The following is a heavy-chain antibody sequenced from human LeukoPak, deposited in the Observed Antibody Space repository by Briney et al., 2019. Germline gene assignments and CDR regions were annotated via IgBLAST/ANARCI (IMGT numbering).Heavy chain of an antibody. CDR1: GYTFTSYY. CDR3: ARGSAYGDYVSSCLGY. Sequence: ASVKVSCKASGYTFTSYYMHWVRQAPGQGLEWMGIINPSGGSTSYAQKFQGRVTMTWDMSTSTVYMELSSLRSEDTAVYYCARGSAYGDYVSSCLGYWGQGTLVTVSS. D-gene: IGHD4-17*01. V-gene: IGHV1-46*01. J-gene: IGHJ4*02. CDR2: INPSGGST.